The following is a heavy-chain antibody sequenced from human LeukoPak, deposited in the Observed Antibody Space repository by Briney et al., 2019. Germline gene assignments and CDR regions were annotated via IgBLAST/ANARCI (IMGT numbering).Heavy chain of an antibody. Sequence: GGSLRLSCAASGLTFSSYAMSWVRQAPGKGLEWVSAISGSGGSTYYADSVKGRFTISRDNSKNTLYLQMNSLRAEDTAVYYCANPPRGDSSWYSLYYWGQGTLVTVSS. J-gene: IGHJ4*02. CDR3: ANPPRGDSSWYSLYY. D-gene: IGHD6-13*01. CDR2: ISGSGGST. V-gene: IGHV3-23*01. CDR1: GLTFSSYA.